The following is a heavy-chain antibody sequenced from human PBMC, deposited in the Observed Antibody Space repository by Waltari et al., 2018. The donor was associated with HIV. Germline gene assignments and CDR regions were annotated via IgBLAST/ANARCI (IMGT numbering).Heavy chain of an antibody. J-gene: IGHJ6*02. CDR2: IGGSGGST. CDR3: AKDPMDIVATINYYGMDV. CDR1: GFTFSSYA. V-gene: IGHV3-23*01. D-gene: IGHD5-12*01. Sequence: EVQLLESGGGLVQPGGSLRLSCAASGFTFSSYAMSWVRRAPGKGLELVSAIGGSGGSTYYAYSVKGRFTISIDNSKNTLYLQMNSLRAEDTAVYYCAKDPMDIVATINYYGMDVWGQGTTVTVSS.